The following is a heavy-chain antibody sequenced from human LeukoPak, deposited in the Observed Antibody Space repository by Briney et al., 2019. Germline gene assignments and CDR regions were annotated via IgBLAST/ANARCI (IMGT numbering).Heavy chain of an antibody. Sequence: LGESLKISCKGSGYSFTSYWIGWVRQMPGKGLEWMGIIYPGDSDTRYSPSFQGQVTISADKSISTAYLQWSSLKASDTAMYYCARPYEPDNKYGYIGYWGQGTLVTVSS. CDR2: IYPGDSDT. D-gene: IGHD5-24*01. V-gene: IGHV5-51*01. J-gene: IGHJ4*02. CDR3: ARPYEPDNKYGYIGY. CDR1: GYSFTSYW.